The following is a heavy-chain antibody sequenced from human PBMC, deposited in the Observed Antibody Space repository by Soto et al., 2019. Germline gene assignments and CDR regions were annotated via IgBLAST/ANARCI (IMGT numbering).Heavy chain of an antibody. CDR1: GGSISSGGYY. J-gene: IGHJ3*02. D-gene: IGHD1-26*01. Sequence: QVQLQESGPGLVKPSQTLSLTCTVSGGSISSGGYYWSWIRQHPGKGLEWIGYIYYSGSTYYNPSLKSRVTISVDTSKNQFSLKLSSVTAADTAVYYCARGKIVGATKCAFDIWGQGTMVTVSS. CDR3: ARGKIVGATKCAFDI. V-gene: IGHV4-31*03. CDR2: IYYSGST.